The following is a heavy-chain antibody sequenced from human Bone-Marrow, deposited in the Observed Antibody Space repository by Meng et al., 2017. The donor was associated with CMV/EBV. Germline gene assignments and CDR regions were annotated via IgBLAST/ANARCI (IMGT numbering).Heavy chain of an antibody. Sequence: ASVKVSCKASGYTFTSYGISWVRQAPGQGLEWMGWISAYNGNTNYAQKLQGRVTMTTDTTTSTTYMELRSLRSDETAGYYCARAYCGDNCPPGGYWGQGTLVTVSS. D-gene: IGHD2-21*01. J-gene: IGHJ4*02. CDR2: ISAYNGNT. CDR3: ARAYCGDNCPPGGY. V-gene: IGHV1-18*01. CDR1: GYTFTSYG.